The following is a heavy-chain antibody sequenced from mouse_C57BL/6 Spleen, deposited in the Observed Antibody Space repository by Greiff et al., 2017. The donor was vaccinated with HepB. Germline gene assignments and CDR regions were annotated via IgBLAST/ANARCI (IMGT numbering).Heavy chain of an antibody. Sequence: QVQLQQSGAELVKPGASVKISCKASGYAFSSYWMNWVKQRPGKGLEWIGQIYPGDGDTNYNGKFKGKATLTADKSSSTAYMQLSSLTSEDSAVYFCARREPMGLPYYFDYWGQGTTLTVSS. CDR2: IYPGDGDT. V-gene: IGHV1-80*01. CDR3: ARREPMGLPYYFDY. J-gene: IGHJ2*01. CDR1: GYAFSSYW. D-gene: IGHD6-5*01.